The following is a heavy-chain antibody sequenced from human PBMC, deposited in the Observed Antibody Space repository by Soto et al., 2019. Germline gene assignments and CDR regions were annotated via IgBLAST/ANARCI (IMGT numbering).Heavy chain of an antibody. CDR3: ARRLIGYSSSYYYYYYGMDV. V-gene: IGHV5-51*01. D-gene: IGHD6-6*01. CDR1: GYSFTSYW. Sequence: PGGSLKITCKGSGYSFTSYWIVWVRQMPGKGLERMGIIYPGDSDTRYSPSFQGQVTISADKYISTAYLQWSSLKASDTAMYYCARRLIGYSSSYYYYYYGMDVWGQGTTVTVSS. CDR2: IYPGDSDT. J-gene: IGHJ6*02.